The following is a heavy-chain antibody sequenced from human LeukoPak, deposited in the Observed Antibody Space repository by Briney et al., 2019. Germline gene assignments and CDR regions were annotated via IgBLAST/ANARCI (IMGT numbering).Heavy chain of an antibody. CDR3: ARDGMLGGHDC. J-gene: IGHJ4*02. Sequence: GGSLRLSCAASGFTFRSYWMHWVRQTPGKGLVWVSHINNDGSDTSYADSVKGRFTITRDNAKNTLFLQMSSLRAEDTAVYYCARDGMLGGHDCWGQGTLVTVSS. V-gene: IGHV3-74*01. D-gene: IGHD5-12*01. CDR2: INNDGSDT. CDR1: GFTFRSYW.